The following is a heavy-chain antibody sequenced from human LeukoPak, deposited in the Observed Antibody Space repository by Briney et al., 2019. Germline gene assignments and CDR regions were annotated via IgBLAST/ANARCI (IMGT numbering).Heavy chain of an antibody. V-gene: IGHV4-38-2*02. CDR3: ARGQIYDYWTPVSWKFDL. D-gene: IGHD3/OR15-3a*01. CDR2: IYTTGAGST. J-gene: IGHJ2*01. Sequence: SETLSLTCSVSGFSITSGYFWGWIRQSPGKGLEWIGNIYTTGAGSTYYNPSVKSRVTLFSDKAKNQLFLKMNSVTAADTAVYYCARGQIYDYWTPVSWKFDLWGRGTLVSVSS. CDR1: GFSITSGYF.